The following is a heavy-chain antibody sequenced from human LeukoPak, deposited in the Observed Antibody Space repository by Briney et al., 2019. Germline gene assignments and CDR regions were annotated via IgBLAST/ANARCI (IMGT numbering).Heavy chain of an antibody. CDR3: AFLDIYAGSGYYKAYFDY. V-gene: IGHV1-24*01. Sequence: ASVKVSCKFSGYTLTELSMHWVRQAPGKGLEWMGGFDPEDGETIYAQKFQGRVTMTEDTATDTAYMELSSLRSEDTAVYYFAFLDIYAGSGYYKAYFDYWGQGTLVTVSS. CDR2: FDPEDGET. D-gene: IGHD3-22*01. J-gene: IGHJ4*02. CDR1: GYTLTELS.